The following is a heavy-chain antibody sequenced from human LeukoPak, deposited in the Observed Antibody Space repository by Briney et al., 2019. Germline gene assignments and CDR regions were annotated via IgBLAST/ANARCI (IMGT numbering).Heavy chain of an antibody. CDR2: ISGSGGST. J-gene: IGHJ4*02. CDR3: AKGGSDITIFGVVIVPFDY. CDR1: GFTFSSYA. D-gene: IGHD3-3*01. V-gene: IGHV3-23*01. Sequence: GGSLRLSCAASGFTFSSYAMSWVRQAPGKGLEWVSAISGSGGSTYYADSVKGRFTISRDNSKNTLYLQMNSLRAEDTAVYYCAKGGSDITIFGVVIVPFDYWGQGTLVTVSS.